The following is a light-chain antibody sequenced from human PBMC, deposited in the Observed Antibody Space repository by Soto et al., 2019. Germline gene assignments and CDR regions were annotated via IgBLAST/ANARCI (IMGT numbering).Light chain of an antibody. Sequence: DIVMTQSPDSLAVSLGERATMNCKSSQSVLYSSNNKDYLAWYQQKPGQPPKLLIYWASTRESGVPDRFSGSGSGTDFTLTISSLQAEDVAVYYCQQYYRIPFTFGPGTRWIS. J-gene: IGKJ3*01. CDR3: QQYYRIPFT. V-gene: IGKV4-1*01. CDR2: WAS. CDR1: QSVLYSSNNKDY.